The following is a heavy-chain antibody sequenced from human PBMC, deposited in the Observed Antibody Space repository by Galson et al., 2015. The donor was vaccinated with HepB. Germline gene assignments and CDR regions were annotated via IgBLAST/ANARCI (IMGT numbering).Heavy chain of an antibody. V-gene: IGHV3-30*18. CDR2: ISYDGSNK. D-gene: IGHD5-24*01. CDR3: AKARDGYEAVDY. Sequence: SLRLSCAASGFTFGSYGMHWVRQAPGKGLEWVAVISYDGSNKYYADSVKGRFTISRDNSKNTLYLQMNSLRAEDTAVYYCAKARDGYEAVDYWGQGTLVTVSS. J-gene: IGHJ4*02. CDR1: GFTFGSYG.